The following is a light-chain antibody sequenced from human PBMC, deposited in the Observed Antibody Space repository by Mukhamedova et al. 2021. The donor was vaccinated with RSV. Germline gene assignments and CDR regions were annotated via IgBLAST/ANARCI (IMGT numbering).Light chain of an antibody. Sequence: WYQRRVHGKAPKLLIYKASSLESGVPSRFSGSGPGTEFTLTISSLQPDDFATYYCQQYNSYSWTFGQGTKVEIK. CDR2: KAS. CDR3: QQYNSYSWT. V-gene: IGKV1-5*03. J-gene: IGKJ1*01.